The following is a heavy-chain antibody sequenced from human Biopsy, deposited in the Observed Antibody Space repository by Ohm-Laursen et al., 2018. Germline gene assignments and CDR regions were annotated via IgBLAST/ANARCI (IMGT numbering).Heavy chain of an antibody. CDR2: IYSGGNT. J-gene: IGHJ4*02. CDR1: GDSLSSGPDN. CDR3: ARGRRTSGWPYFAN. V-gene: IGHV4-61*01. Sequence: SETLSLTWTVSGDSLSSGPDNWSWIRQPPGQGLEYIGFIYSGGNTNYNPSLQNRVTMSVDTSKNQFSLKLSPVIAADTAVYYCARGRRTSGWPYFANWGQGTLVIVSS. D-gene: IGHD6-19*01.